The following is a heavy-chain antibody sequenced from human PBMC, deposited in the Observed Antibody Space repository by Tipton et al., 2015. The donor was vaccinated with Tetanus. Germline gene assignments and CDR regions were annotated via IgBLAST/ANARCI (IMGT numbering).Heavy chain of an antibody. D-gene: IGHD2-2*01. CDR3: ARDVPMYPMPNWFDP. CDR1: GYTFTSYY. CDR2: INPSGGST. Sequence: QLVQSGAEVKKPGASVKVSCKASGYTFTSYYMHWVRQAPGQGLEWMGIINPSGGSTSHAQKFQGRVTMTRDTSTSTVYMELSSLTSGDTAVYYCARDVPMYPMPNWFDPWGQGTLVSVSS. V-gene: IGHV1-46*03. J-gene: IGHJ5*02.